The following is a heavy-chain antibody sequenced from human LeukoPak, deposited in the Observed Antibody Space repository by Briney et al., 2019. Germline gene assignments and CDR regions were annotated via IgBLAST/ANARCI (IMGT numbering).Heavy chain of an antibody. CDR2: ISHSGII. CDR3: ARRDFYGSGRSFDS. D-gene: IGHD3-10*01. Sequence: PPETLSLTCAVYGGSFSGYYWNWIRQTPGKGLEWVGEISHSGIINYIPSLMSRVSLSVDTSKNQFSLKLTSVTAADTAVYYCARRDFYGSGRSFDSWGQGTLVTVSS. V-gene: IGHV4-34*01. J-gene: IGHJ4*02. CDR1: GGSFSGYY.